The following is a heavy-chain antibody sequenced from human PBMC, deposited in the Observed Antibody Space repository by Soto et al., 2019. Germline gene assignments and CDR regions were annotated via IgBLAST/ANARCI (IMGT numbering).Heavy chain of an antibody. Sequence: ASVKVSCKASGYTFTSYGISWVRQAPGQGLEWMGWISAYNGNTNYAQKLQGRVTMTTDTSTSTAYMELRSLRSDDTAVYYCARSSSDFWSGYGSYYFDYWGQGTLVTVSS. CDR2: ISAYNGNT. CDR3: ARSSSDFWSGYGSYYFDY. D-gene: IGHD3-3*01. V-gene: IGHV1-18*01. CDR1: GYTFTSYG. J-gene: IGHJ4*02.